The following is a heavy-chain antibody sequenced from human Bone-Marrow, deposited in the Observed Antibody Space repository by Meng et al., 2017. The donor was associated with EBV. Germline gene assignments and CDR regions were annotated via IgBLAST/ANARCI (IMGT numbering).Heavy chain of an antibody. J-gene: IGHJ4*02. CDR3: ASSDCSSTSCYPRY. CDR2: IYHSGST. Sequence: LQESVSGPAKPSPALSLPCAGSGGSISTGVYSWSWIRQPPGKGLDWIGYIYHSGSTYYTPSLKSRVTISVDRSKNQFSLKLSSVTAADTAVYYCASSDCSSTSCYPRYWGQGTLVTVSS. CDR1: GGSISTGVYS. V-gene: IGHV4-30-2*01. D-gene: IGHD2-2*01.